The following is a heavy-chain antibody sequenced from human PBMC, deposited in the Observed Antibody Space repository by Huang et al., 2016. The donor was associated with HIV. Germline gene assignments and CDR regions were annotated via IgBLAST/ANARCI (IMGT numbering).Heavy chain of an antibody. Sequence: VQLQQWGASLLKPSETLSLTCAVSGGTFTGYFWSWVRQAPGKGLEWIAEIKHSGTTSYNPARKSRVSMSVDVSNNQFSLSLKSVTAADTAVYFCVRCPGYYFEPSRYFDAFDIWGPGTMVTVS. D-gene: IGHD3-22*01. CDR2: IKHSGTT. J-gene: IGHJ3*02. CDR3: VRCPGYYFEPSRYFDAFDI. V-gene: IGHV4-34*02. CDR1: GGTFTGYF.